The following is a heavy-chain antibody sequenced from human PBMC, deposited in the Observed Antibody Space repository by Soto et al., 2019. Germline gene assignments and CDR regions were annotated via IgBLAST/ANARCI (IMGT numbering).Heavy chain of an antibody. V-gene: IGHV3-11*01. CDR2: ISSSGSTI. CDR3: ARDRWLGYQASDTDFDY. Sequence: GGSLRLSCAASGFTFSDYYMSWIRQAPGKGLEWVSYISSSGSTIYYADSVKGRFTISRDNAKNSLYLQMNSLRAEDTAVYYCARDRWLGYQASDTDFDYWGQGTLVTVSS. J-gene: IGHJ4*02. CDR1: GFTFSDYY. D-gene: IGHD5-18*01.